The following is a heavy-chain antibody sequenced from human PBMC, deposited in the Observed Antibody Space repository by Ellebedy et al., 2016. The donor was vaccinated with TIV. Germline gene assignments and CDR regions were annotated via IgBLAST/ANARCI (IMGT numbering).Heavy chain of an antibody. J-gene: IGHJ5*01. V-gene: IGHV5-51*01. CDR3: ERLVSIGTHWFDS. CDR1: GDSFTKYW. CDR2: ISPGDSNI. D-gene: IGHD1-1*01. Sequence: GESLKISCKGSGDSFTKYWIGWVRQMPGKGLEWLGPISPGDSNIRYSPSFQGQVTISAHKSISAPYLQWSSLKAPDTAMYYCERLVSIGTHWFDSWGQGTLVTVSS.